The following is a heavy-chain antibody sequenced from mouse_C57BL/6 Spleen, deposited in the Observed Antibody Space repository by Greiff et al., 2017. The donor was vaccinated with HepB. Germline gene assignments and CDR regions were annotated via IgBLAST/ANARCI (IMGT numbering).Heavy chain of an antibody. J-gene: IGHJ1*03. D-gene: IGHD4-1*01. Sequence: EVKLVESGGGLVQPGGSLSLSCAASGFTFTDYYMSWVRQPPGKALEWLGFIRNKANGYTTEYSASVKGRFTISRYNSQSILYLQMNALRAEDSATYYCARSTGTYWYFDVWGTGTTVTVSS. V-gene: IGHV7-3*01. CDR3: ARSTGTYWYFDV. CDR2: IRNKANGYTT. CDR1: GFTFTDYY.